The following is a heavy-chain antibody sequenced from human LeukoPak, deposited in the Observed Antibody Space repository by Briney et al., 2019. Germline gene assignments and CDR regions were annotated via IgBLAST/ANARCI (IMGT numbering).Heavy chain of an antibody. CDR1: GFTFDDYA. V-gene: IGHV3-9*01. CDR2: ISWNSGSI. J-gene: IGHJ4*02. D-gene: IGHD4-17*01. Sequence: GRSLRLSCAASGFTFDDYAMHWVRQAPGKGLEWVSGISWNSGSIGYADSVKGRFTISRDNAKNSLYLQMNSLRAEDTALYYCAKDVDYVEEYYFDYWGQGTLVTVSS. CDR3: AKDVDYVEEYYFDY.